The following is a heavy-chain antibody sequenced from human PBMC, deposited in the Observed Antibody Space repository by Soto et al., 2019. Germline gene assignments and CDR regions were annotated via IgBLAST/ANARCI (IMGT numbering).Heavy chain of an antibody. V-gene: IGHV3-30*18. D-gene: IGHD3-9*01. CDR2: ISYDGSNK. Sequence: GGSLRLSCAASGFTFSSYGMHWVRQAPGKGLEWVAVISYDGSNKYYADSVKGRFTISRDNSKNTLYLQMNSLRAEDTAVYYCAKGPHYDILTGSDWGQGTMVTVSS. J-gene: IGHJ3*01. CDR3: AKGPHYDILTGSD. CDR1: GFTFSSYG.